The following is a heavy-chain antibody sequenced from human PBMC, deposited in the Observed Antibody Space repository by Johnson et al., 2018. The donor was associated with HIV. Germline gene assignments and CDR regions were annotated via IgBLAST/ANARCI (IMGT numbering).Heavy chain of an antibody. CDR2: IYSGGST. Sequence: VQLVESGGGLIQPGGSLRLSCAASGFTVSSNYMSWVRQAPGKGLEWVSVIYSGGSTYYADSVKGRFTISRDNSKNTVLLQMNSLRVEDTAVYYCARTRQGAFDIWGQGTMVTVSS. J-gene: IGHJ3*02. CDR3: ARTRQGAFDI. CDR1: GFTVSSNY. V-gene: IGHV3-53*01.